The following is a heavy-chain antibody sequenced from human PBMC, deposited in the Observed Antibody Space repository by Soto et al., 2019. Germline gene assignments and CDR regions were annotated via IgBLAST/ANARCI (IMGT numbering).Heavy chain of an antibody. Sequence: GSLRRSCAASEFTFSTYKMSWVRQTPGMRLDWVSVIYADGTTYYVDSVKGRFTISRHNSRNTLYLQMDSLRTEDTAVYYCARGGGPFINSVTNPFDYWGQGTLVTVSS. CDR3: ARGGGPFINSVTNPFDY. CDR1: EFTFSTYK. CDR2: IYADGTT. V-gene: IGHV3-53*04. D-gene: IGHD4-17*01. J-gene: IGHJ4*02.